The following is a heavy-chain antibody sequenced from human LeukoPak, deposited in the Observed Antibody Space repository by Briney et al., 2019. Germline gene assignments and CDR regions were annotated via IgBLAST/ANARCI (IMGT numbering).Heavy chain of an antibody. V-gene: IGHV4-61*08. CDR3: ARDPGWYSRAFDP. CDR2: IYYSGST. D-gene: IGHD6-13*01. J-gene: IGHJ5*02. CDR1: GGSISSGDYY. Sequence: SETLSLTCTVSGGSISSGDYYWSWIRQPPGKGLEWIGYIYYSGSTNYNPSLKSRVTISVDTSKNQFSLKLSSVTAADTAVYYCARDPGWYSRAFDPWGQGTLVTVSS.